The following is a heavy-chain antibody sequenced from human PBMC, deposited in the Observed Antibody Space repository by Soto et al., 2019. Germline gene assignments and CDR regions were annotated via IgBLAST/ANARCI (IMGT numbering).Heavy chain of an antibody. Sequence: GILRLSCAASGFTFSSYAMSCVRQAPGKGLEWVSAISGSGGSTYYADSVKGRFTISRDNSKNTLYLQMNSLRAEDTAVYYCAKDWSYYDSSGYYYGKYFDYWGQGTLVTVSS. J-gene: IGHJ4*02. CDR1: GFTFSSYA. CDR3: AKDWSYYDSSGYYYGKYFDY. CDR2: ISGSGGST. V-gene: IGHV3-23*01. D-gene: IGHD3-22*01.